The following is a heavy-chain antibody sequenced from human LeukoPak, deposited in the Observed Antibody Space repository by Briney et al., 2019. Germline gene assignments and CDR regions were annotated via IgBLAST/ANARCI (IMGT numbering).Heavy chain of an antibody. Sequence: GGSLRLSCAASGFTFSSYGMHWVRQAPGKGLEWVAVISYDGFNPYYADSVKGRFTISRDNSKNTLWLQMNSLRAEDTAVYYCAKVKEMYSSGSYYFDYWGQGTPVTVSS. J-gene: IGHJ4*02. D-gene: IGHD6-19*01. CDR2: ISYDGFNP. V-gene: IGHV3-30*18. CDR3: AKVKEMYSSGSYYFDY. CDR1: GFTFSSYG.